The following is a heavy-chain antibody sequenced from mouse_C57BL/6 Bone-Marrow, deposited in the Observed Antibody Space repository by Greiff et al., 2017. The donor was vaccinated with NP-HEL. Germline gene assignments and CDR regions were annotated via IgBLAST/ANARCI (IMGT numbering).Heavy chain of an antibody. CDR2: IDPENGDT. CDR3: TTELRFFAY. J-gene: IGHJ3*01. V-gene: IGHV14-4*01. Sequence: EVKLQESGAELVRPGASVKLSCTASGFNIKDDYLHWVKQRPEQGLEWIGWIDPENGDTEYASKFQGKATITADTSSNTAYLQLSSLTSEDTAVYYCTTELRFFAYWGQGTLVTVSA. D-gene: IGHD1-1*01. CDR1: GFNIKDDY.